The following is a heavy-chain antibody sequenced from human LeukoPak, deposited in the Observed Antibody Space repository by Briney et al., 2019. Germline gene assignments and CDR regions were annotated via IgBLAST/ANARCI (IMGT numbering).Heavy chain of an antibody. D-gene: IGHD3-3*01. J-gene: IGHJ6*02. CDR1: GYTFTSYD. V-gene: IGHV1-8*01. CDR2: MNPNSGNT. CDR3: ARWPFYGGQFWSGYYTHYCGMDV. Sequence: GASVKVSCKASGYTFTSYDINWVRQATGQGLEWMGWMNPNSGNTGYAQKFQGRVTMTRNTSISTAYMELSSLRSEDTAVYYCARWPFYGGQFWSGYYTHYCGMDVWGQGTTVTVSS.